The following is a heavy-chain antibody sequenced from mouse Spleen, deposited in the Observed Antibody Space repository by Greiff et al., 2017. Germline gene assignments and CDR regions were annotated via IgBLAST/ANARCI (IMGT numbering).Heavy chain of an antibody. V-gene: IGHV5-12-2*01. Sequence: EVKLVESGGGLVQPGGSLKLSCAASGFTFSSYTMSWVRQTPEKRLEWVAYISNGGGSTYYPDTVKGRFTISRDNAKNTLYLQMSSLKSEDTAMYYCARHMTTVVAENYYAMDYWGQGTSVTVSS. D-gene: IGHD1-1*01. CDR3: ARHMTTVVAENYYAMDY. CDR1: GFTFSSYT. J-gene: IGHJ4*01. CDR2: ISNGGGST.